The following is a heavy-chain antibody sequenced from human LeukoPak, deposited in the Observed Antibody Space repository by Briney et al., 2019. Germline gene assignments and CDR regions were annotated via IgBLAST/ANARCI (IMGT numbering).Heavy chain of an antibody. J-gene: IGHJ6*01. Sequence: GGSLTLSCAASGFTVSSNYISWVRQPPDRGQEWVSIIYIDCSTNYSDSVKGKFTISIDNSKTTLYLQLNSLRAVDTAVYFCARDTFYYGLDVWGQGTTVTVPS. CDR1: GFTVSSNY. CDR2: IYIDCST. CDR3: ARDTFYYGLDV. V-gene: IGHV3-66*01.